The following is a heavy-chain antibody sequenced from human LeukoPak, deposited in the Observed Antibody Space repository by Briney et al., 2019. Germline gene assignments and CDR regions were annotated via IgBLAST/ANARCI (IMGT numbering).Heavy chain of an antibody. V-gene: IGHV1-69*05. CDR1: GGTFSSYA. Sequence: SVKVSCKASGGTFSSYAISWVRQAPGQGLEWMGGIITIFGTANYAQKFQGRVTITTDESTSTAYMELSSLRSEDTAVYYCASLMTTGYYYMDVWGKGTTVTVSS. CDR3: ASLMTTGYYYMDV. D-gene: IGHD4-11*01. J-gene: IGHJ6*03. CDR2: IITIFGTA.